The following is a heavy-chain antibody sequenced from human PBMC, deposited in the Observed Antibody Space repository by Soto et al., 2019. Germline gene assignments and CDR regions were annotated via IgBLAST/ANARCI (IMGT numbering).Heavy chain of an antibody. CDR3: ARIPGGVRRRYGLNWFDP. D-gene: IGHD1-1*01. V-gene: IGHV2-26*01. J-gene: IGHJ5*02. CDR1: GFSLSNARMG. Sequence: GSGPTLVNPTDTLTLTCTVSGFSLSNARMGVSWIRQPPGKALDWLAHIFSNDEKSYSTSLKSRLTISKDTSKSQVLLTMGNMDGRHTGTYDCARIPGGVRRRYGLNWFDPSGQRTLVT. CDR2: IFSNDEK.